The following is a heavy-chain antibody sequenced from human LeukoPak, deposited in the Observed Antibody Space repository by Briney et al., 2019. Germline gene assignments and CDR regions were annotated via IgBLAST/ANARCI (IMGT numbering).Heavy chain of an antibody. Sequence: ASVKVSCKASGYTFTGYYMHWVGQAPGQRLEGMGWINPNKGGTIYEQKFQGRVTLTRETSISTAYMELSRLRSDDTAVYYCANGLGYYDSSGYLAYWGQGTLVTVSS. V-gene: IGHV1-2*02. CDR2: INPNKGGT. D-gene: IGHD3-22*01. CDR1: GYTFTGYY. CDR3: ANGLGYYDSSGYLAY. J-gene: IGHJ4*02.